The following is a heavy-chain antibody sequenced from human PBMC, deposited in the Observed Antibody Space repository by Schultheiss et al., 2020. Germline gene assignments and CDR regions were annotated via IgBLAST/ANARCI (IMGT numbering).Heavy chain of an antibody. CDR2: IYYSGST. CDR1: GGSISSGGYY. J-gene: IGHJ4*02. Sequence: SETLSLTCTVSGGSISSGGYYWSWIRQHPGKGLEWIGYIYYSGSTYYNPSLKSRVTISVDTSKNQFSLKLSSVTAADTAVYYCARCIAAAENFDYWGQGTLVTVSS. CDR3: ARCIAAAENFDY. V-gene: IGHV4-31*03. D-gene: IGHD6-13*01.